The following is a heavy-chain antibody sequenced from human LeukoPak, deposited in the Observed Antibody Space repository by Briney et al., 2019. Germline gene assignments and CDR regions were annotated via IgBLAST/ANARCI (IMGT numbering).Heavy chain of an antibody. J-gene: IGHJ1*01. CDR3: ASDVDYYDSSGQGFQH. CDR2: MNPNSGNT. Sequence: ASVKVSCKASGYTFTSYDINWVRQATGQGLEWMGWMNPNSGNTGYAQKFQGRVTMTRNTSISTAYMELSSLRSDDTAVYYCASDVDYYDSSGQGFQHWGQGTLVTVPS. V-gene: IGHV1-8*01. CDR1: GYTFTSYD. D-gene: IGHD3-22*01.